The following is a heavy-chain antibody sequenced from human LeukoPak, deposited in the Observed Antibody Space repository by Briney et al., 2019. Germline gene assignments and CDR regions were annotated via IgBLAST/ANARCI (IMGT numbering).Heavy chain of an antibody. Sequence: GGSLRLSCAVSGFTFRTYWMHWVRQVPGEGLVWVSRINEDGSITNYADSVKGRFTISRDNAKNSLYLQMNSLRAEDTAVYYCARQTYSSSYYYYFDSWGQGTLVAVSS. CDR1: GFTFRTYW. V-gene: IGHV3-74*01. CDR2: INEDGSIT. D-gene: IGHD3-22*01. CDR3: ARQTYSSSYYYYFDS. J-gene: IGHJ4*02.